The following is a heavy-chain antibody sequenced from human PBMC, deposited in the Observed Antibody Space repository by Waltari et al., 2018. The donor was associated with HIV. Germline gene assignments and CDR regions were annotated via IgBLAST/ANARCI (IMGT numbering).Heavy chain of an antibody. V-gene: IGHV3-7*01. J-gene: IGHJ4*02. CDR2: KQQDRSGK. CDR1: GFAMRSYW. D-gene: IGHD2-15*01. Sequence: EVQLVESGGGSVPPGGSLRLSCAASGFAMRSYWMTWGRQAPRKGLEGVDNKQQDRSGKLYVDSMKGRFTIAADDAENSMYLQMNSLSAGDTAVYYCVAEWWYTPPGFWGQGTLVTVSP. CDR3: VAEWWYTPPGF.